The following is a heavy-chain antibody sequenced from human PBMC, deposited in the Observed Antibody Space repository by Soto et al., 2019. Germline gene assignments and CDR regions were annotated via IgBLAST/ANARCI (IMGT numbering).Heavy chain of an antibody. D-gene: IGHD6-19*01. CDR3: ARLVSRGSASLAMDV. V-gene: IGHV5-51*01. J-gene: IGHJ6*02. Sequence: PGESLKISCKGSGDTFTNSWIACVRHMPGKGLEWMGIIHAGDSDTRYRPSFQGQVTLSADKSLSTAYLQWSSLKTSDTAVYYCARLVSRGSASLAMDVWGQGTTVTVSS. CDR1: GDTFTNSW. CDR2: IHAGDSDT.